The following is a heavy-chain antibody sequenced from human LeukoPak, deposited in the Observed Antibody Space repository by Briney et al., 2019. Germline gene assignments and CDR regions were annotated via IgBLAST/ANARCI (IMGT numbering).Heavy chain of an antibody. CDR3: VKVQRNSWGLVDI. V-gene: IGHV3-30*02. J-gene: IGHJ3*02. D-gene: IGHD6-13*01. Sequence: GGSLTLFCAASGFTFSTYGMHWVCQAPGKGLQGVAFIRDNGSTKYYADSVKGRFTISRDNSKNTVYLQMNGLRPEDTAVYYCVKVQRNSWGLVDIWGQGTMVSVSS. CDR1: GFTFSTYG. CDR2: IRDNGSTK.